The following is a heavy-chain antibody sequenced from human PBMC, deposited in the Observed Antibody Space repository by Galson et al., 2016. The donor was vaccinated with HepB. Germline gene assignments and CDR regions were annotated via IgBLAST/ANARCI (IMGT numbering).Heavy chain of an antibody. J-gene: IGHJ6*02. CDR3: ARSWGSGSLNYYYYAMDV. D-gene: IGHD3-10*01. CDR2: INGGNGNT. Sequence: SVKVSCKASGYLFTSYGIQWVRQAPGQRLEWMGWINGGNGNTKYSQRLQGRITIARDTSATTAYMELSSLRSEDTAVYYCARSWGSGSLNYYYYAMDVWGLGTTVTVSS. CDR1: GYLFTSYG. V-gene: IGHV1-3*01.